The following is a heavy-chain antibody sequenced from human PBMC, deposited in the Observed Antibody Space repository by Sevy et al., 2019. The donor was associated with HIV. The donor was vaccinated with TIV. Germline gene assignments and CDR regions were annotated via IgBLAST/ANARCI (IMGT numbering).Heavy chain of an antibody. Sequence: ASVKVSYKASGYTFTSYYMHWVRQAPGQGLEWMGIVNPSGGSTIYAQKFQGRVTMTRDTSTSTVYMELSSLRSEDTAVYYCARDLYSSGWGGDYWDQGTLVTVSS. D-gene: IGHD6-19*01. CDR3: ARDLYSSGWGGDY. CDR1: GYTFTSYY. CDR2: VNPSGGST. V-gene: IGHV1-46*01. J-gene: IGHJ4*02.